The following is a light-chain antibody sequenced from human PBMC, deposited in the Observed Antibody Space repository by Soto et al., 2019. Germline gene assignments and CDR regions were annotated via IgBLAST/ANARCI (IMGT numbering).Light chain of an antibody. CDR1: QSISSY. CDR2: AAS. V-gene: IGKV1-39*01. J-gene: IGKJ1*01. CDR3: QQSYSTPWT. Sequence: DIQMTQSPSSLSASVEDRVTITCRASQSISSYLNWYQQKPGKAPKLLIYAASSLQSGVPSRFSGSGSGTDFTLTISSLQPEDFATYYCQQSYSTPWTFGQGTKVENK.